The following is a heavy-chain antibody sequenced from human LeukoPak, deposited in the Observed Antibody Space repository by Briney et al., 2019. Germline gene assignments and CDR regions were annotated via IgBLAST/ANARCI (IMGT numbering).Heavy chain of an antibody. CDR2: VNHSGYT. D-gene: IGHD4-17*01. Sequence: SETLSLTCDVSGVSFGTYYWSWIRQSAEKGLEWIGEVNHSGYTNYNPSLKGRVTISVDTSKNQFSLKLSSVTAADTAVYYCARQLYGSDYWGQGTLVTVSS. CDR1: GVSFGTYY. J-gene: IGHJ4*02. CDR3: ARQLYGSDY. V-gene: IGHV4-34*01.